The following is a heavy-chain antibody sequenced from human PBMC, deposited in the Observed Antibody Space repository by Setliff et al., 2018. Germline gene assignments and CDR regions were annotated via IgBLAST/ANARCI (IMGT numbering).Heavy chain of an antibody. D-gene: IGHD3-22*01. CDR1: GDSISSGSYY. Sequence: SETLSLTCTVSGDSISSGSYYWTWIRQPAGKGLEWIGHFHTGGSTNYNRSLRSRVTISVDKSKNQFSLKLSSVTAADTAVYYCARVPPYYYDSSGYYYYYYYYYMDVWGKGTTVTVSS. J-gene: IGHJ6*03. CDR2: FHTGGST. V-gene: IGHV4-61*09. CDR3: ARVPPYYYDSSGYYYYYYYYYMDV.